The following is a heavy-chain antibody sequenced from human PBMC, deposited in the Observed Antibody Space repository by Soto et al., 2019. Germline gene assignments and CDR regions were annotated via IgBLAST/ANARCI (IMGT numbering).Heavy chain of an antibody. Sequence: ASVKVSCKASGYTFTSYDINWVRQATGQGLERMGWMNPNSGNTGYAQKFQGRVTMTRNTSICTAYMELSILRSEDTAVFSCARGLGRWFGDNNWFDPWGQGTLVTGSS. CDR3: ARGLGRWFGDNNWFDP. D-gene: IGHD3-10*01. J-gene: IGHJ5*02. CDR2: MNPNSGNT. CDR1: GYTFTSYD. V-gene: IGHV1-8*01.